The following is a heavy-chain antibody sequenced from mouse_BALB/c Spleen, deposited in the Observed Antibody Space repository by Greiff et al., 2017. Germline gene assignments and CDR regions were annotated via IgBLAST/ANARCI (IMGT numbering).Heavy chain of an antibody. CDR1: GFTFSDYY. CDR2: ISDGGSYT. J-gene: IGHJ4*01. CDR3: ARDQGYEDAMDY. V-gene: IGHV5-4*02. D-gene: IGHD2-10*02. Sequence: EVQRVESGGGLVKPGGSLKLSCAASGFTFSDYYMYWVRQTPEKRLEWVATISDGGSYTYYPDSVKGRFTISRDNAKNNLYLQMSSLKSEDTAMYYCARDQGYEDAMDYWGQGTSVTVSS.